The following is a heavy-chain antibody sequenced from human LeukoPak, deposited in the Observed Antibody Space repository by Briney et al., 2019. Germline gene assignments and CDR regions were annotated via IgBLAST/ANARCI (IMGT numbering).Heavy chain of an antibody. CDR1: GDSITNYY. CDR2: IYYSGSI. Sequence: SETLSLTCTVSGDSITNYYWSWIRQPPGKGLEWIGYIYYSGSINYNPSLKSRVTISVDTSKNQFSLKLSSVTAADTAVYYCARSRGYSYGTTFLDYWGQGTLVTVSS. J-gene: IGHJ4*02. D-gene: IGHD5-18*01. CDR3: ARSRGYSYGTTFLDY. V-gene: IGHV4-59*08.